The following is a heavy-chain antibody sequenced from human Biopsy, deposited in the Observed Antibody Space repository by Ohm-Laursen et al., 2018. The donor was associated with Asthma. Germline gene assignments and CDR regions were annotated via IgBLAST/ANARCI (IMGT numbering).Heavy chain of an antibody. D-gene: IGHD1-20*01. Sequence: TLSLTCKVSGASISSLNWWNWIRQPPGKGLEWIGEIDQSGYTNYNPSLKSRVTISADTSKNQFHLNLSSVTAADTAVYFCARAAITGIRGWFDPWGQGTQVTVSS. J-gene: IGHJ5*02. CDR1: GASISSLNW. V-gene: IGHV4/OR15-8*01. CDR2: IDQSGYT. CDR3: ARAAITGIRGWFDP.